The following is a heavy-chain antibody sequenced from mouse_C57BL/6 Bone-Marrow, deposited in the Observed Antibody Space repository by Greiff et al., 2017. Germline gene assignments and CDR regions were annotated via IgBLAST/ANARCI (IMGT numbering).Heavy chain of an antibody. D-gene: IGHD1-1*01. CDR2: IRYDGSN. CDR1: GYSITSGYY. V-gene: IGHV3-6*01. Sequence: EVKLVESGPGLVKPSQSLSLTCSVTGYSITSGYYWNWIRQFPGNKLEWMGYIRYDGSNNYNPSLKNRISITRDTSKNQFFLKLNSVNTEDTATDYCANYYYAKSYGDYAMDYWGQGTSVTVSS. J-gene: IGHJ4*01. CDR3: ANYYYAKSYGDYAMDY.